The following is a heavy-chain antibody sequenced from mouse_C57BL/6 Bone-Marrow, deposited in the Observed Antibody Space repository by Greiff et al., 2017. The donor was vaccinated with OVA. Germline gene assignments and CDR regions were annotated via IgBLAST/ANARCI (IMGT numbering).Heavy chain of an antibody. J-gene: IGHJ2*01. CDR3: ARRYYGSSYYFDY. CDR1: GFTFSSYT. D-gene: IGHD1-1*01. V-gene: IGHV5-9*01. CDR2: ISGGGGNT. Sequence: EVKVVESGGGLVKPGGSLKLSCAASGFTFSSYTMSWVRQTPEKRLEWVATISGGGGNTYYPDSVKGRFTISRDNAKNTLYLQMSSLRSEDTALYYCARRYYGSSYYFDYWGQGTTLTVSS.